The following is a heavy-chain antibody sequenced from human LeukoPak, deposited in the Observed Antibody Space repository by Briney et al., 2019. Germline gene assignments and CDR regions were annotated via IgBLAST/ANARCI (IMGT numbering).Heavy chain of an antibody. J-gene: IGHJ4*02. V-gene: IGHV4-39*01. Sequence: SETLSLTCTVSGGSISSSSYYWGWIRQPPGKGLEWIGSIYYSGSTYYNPSLKSRVTISVDTSKNQFSLKLSSVTAADAAVYYCAINTGVRDYWGQGTLVTVSS. CDR3: AINTGVRDY. D-gene: IGHD5-18*01. CDR1: GGSISSSSYY. CDR2: IYYSGST.